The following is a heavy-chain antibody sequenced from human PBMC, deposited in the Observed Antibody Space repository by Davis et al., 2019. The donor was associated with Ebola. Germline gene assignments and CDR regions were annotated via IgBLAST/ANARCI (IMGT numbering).Heavy chain of an antibody. D-gene: IGHD4-23*01. CDR2: IYPGDSDT. Sequence: GESLKISCKGSGYSFTSYWIGWVRQMPGKGLEWMGIIYPGDSDTRYSPSFQGQVTISADKSISTAYLQWSSLKASDTAMYYCARPCPDYGGNSLPYYYMDVWGKGTTVTVSS. V-gene: IGHV5-51*01. CDR3: ARPCPDYGGNSLPYYYMDV. CDR1: GYSFTSYW. J-gene: IGHJ6*03.